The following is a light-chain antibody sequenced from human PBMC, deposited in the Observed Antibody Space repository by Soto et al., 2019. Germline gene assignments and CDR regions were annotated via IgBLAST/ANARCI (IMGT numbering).Light chain of an antibody. CDR3: QQYNSYSRGT. J-gene: IGKJ1*01. CDR2: DAS. CDR1: QSISSW. Sequence: IQMTQSPSTLSASVGDRVTFTCRASQSISSWLAWYQQKPGKAPKLLIYDASSLESGVPSRFSGSGSGTEFTLTISTLQPDDFATYYCQQYNSYSRGTFGQGTKVEIK. V-gene: IGKV1-5*01.